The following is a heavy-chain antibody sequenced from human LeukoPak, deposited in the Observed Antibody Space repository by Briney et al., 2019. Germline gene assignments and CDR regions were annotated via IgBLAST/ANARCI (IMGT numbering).Heavy chain of an antibody. CDR2: INHSGST. J-gene: IGHJ4*02. CDR1: GGSFSGYY. V-gene: IGHV4-34*01. D-gene: IGHD4-23*01. Sequence: PSETLSLTCAVYGGSFSGYYWSWIRQPPGKGLEWIGEINHSGSTNCNPSLKSRVTISVDTSKNQFSLKLSSVTAADTAVYYCARGLRYGDKYDYWGQGTLVTVSS. CDR3: ARGLRYGDKYDY.